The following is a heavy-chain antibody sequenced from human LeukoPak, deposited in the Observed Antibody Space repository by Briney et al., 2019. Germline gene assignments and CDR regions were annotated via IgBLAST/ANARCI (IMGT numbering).Heavy chain of an antibody. J-gene: IGHJ5*02. V-gene: IGHV1-69*13. CDR2: IIPIFGTA. CDR1: GGTFSSYA. CDR3: ARLNVRALRFLEWLLTPNNWFDP. D-gene: IGHD3-3*01. Sequence: SVKVSCKASGGTFSSYAISWVRQAPGQGLEWMGGIIPIFGTANYAQKFQGRVTITADESTSTAYMELSSLRSEDTAMYYCARLNVRALRFLEWLLTPNNWFDPWGQGTLVTVSS.